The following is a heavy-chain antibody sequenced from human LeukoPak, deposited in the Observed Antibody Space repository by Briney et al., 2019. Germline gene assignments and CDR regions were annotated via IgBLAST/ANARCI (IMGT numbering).Heavy chain of an antibody. CDR1: GGSISIYY. Sequence: KPSETLSLTCIVSGGSISIYYWTWIRQPPGKGLEWIGYIYYSGSTNYNPSLKSRVTISVDTSKNQFSLKLTSVTAADTAVYYCARATSSWRPFDYWGQGTLVTVSS. CDR2: IYYSGST. CDR3: ARATSSWRPFDY. D-gene: IGHD6-13*01. J-gene: IGHJ4*02. V-gene: IGHV4-59*01.